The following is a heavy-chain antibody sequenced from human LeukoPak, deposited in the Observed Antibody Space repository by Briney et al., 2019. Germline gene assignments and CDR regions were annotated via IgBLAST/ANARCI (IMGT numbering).Heavy chain of an antibody. Sequence: TSETLSLTCTVSGGSISSSSYYWGWIRQPPGKGLEWIGSIYYSGSTYYNPSLKSRVTISVDTYKNQFSLKLSSVTAADTAVYYCARQGYSYGYRANWFDPWGQGTLVTVSS. CDR1: GGSISSSSYY. CDR3: ARQGYSYGYRANWFDP. V-gene: IGHV4-39*01. J-gene: IGHJ5*02. CDR2: IYYSGST. D-gene: IGHD5-18*01.